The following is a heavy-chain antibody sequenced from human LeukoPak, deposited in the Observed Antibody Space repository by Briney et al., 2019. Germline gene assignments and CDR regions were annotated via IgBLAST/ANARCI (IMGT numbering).Heavy chain of an antibody. D-gene: IGHD3-16*01. CDR1: VFTFCSHA. J-gene: IGHJ4*02. V-gene: IGHV3-23*01. Sequence: GGSLRLSCAASVFTFCSHAMSCVRQAPGKGLEWVLSICERGDNTYYADSVKGHFTISRDNSKNTFYLQMNSLRAEDTPVYYCARGLTGFAYWGQGTLVTVS. CDR2: ICERGDNT. CDR3: ARGLTGFAY.